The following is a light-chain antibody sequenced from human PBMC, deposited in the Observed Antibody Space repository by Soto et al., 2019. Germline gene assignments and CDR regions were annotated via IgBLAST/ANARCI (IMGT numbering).Light chain of an antibody. V-gene: IGKV3-20*01. CDR1: QTVNSSY. CDR3: QQYGSSIT. J-gene: IGKJ4*01. Sequence: IVFSQSPSSLSLSPGVSATLSGRASQTVNSSYLAWYQRKPGQPPRLLICHASSRATGIPDRFSGSGSWADFTLTISRLEPEDFAVYYCQQYGSSITFGGGAKV. CDR2: HAS.